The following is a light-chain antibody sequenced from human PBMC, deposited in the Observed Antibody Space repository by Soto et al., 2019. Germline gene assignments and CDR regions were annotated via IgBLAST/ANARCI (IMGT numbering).Light chain of an antibody. Sequence: EIVMTQYPATLSVSPGERATLSCRASQRVSRNLAWYQQKPGQAPRLLIYDASTRATGIPDRFSGSGSETEFTLTISSLQSEDYAIYYCQQYNNWPPWTFGHGTKVDIK. J-gene: IGKJ1*01. CDR3: QQYNNWPPWT. CDR1: QRVSRN. CDR2: DAS. V-gene: IGKV3-15*01.